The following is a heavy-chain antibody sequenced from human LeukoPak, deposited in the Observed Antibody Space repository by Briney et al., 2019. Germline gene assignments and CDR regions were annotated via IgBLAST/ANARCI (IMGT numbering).Heavy chain of an antibody. J-gene: IGHJ4*02. V-gene: IGHV4-34*01. CDR3: AGGATPGVF. CDR1: GGSFSGYY. CDR2: INHSGST. D-gene: IGHD3-10*01. Sequence: PSETPSLTCGVYGGSFSGYYWTWIRQPPGKGLEWIGEINHSGSTNYIPSLKSRVTVSLDTSKNQFSLKLTSVTAADTAVYYCAGGATPGVFWGQGTLVTVSS.